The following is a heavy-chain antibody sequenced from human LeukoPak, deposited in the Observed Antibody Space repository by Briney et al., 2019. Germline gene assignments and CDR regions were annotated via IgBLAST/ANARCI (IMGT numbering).Heavy chain of an antibody. J-gene: IGHJ3*02. CDR3: ARALYSYGSPRAFDI. V-gene: IGHV3-53*01. CDR1: GFTVSSNY. D-gene: IGHD5-18*01. CDR2: IYSGGST. Sequence: GGSLRLSCAASGFTVSSNYMTWVRQAPGKGLEWVSVIYSGGSTYYADSVKGRFTISRDNSQNTLYLQMNSLRAEDTAVYYCARALYSYGSPRAFDIWGQGTMVTVSS.